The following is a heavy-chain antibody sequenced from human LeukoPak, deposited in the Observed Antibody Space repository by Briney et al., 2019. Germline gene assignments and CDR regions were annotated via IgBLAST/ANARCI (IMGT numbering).Heavy chain of an antibody. Sequence: SETLSLTCTVSGGSISSSSYYWGWIRQPPGKGLEWIGSIYYSGSTYYNPSLKSRVTISVDTSKNQFSLKLSSVTAPDTAVYYCARQRYCSSTSCSYGDWFDPWGQGTLVTVSS. J-gene: IGHJ5*02. CDR1: GGSISSSSYY. CDR2: IYYSGST. V-gene: IGHV4-39*01. CDR3: ARQRYCSSTSCSYGDWFDP. D-gene: IGHD2-2*01.